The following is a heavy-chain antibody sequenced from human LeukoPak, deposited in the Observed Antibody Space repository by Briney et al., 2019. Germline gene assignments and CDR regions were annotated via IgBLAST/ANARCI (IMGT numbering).Heavy chain of an antibody. D-gene: IGHD5-12*01. CDR1: GFTFSRYG. V-gene: IGHV3-48*01. J-gene: IGHJ4*02. Sequence: TGGSLRLSCKASGFTFSRYGMNWVRQAPGRGLEWLSYTSGSSGSTIYYAQSVRGRFTISRDDAKNTLYLQMNSLRADDTAVYFCARDKIQWLRYSYFDYWGQGVLVTVSS. CDR2: TSGSSGSTI. CDR3: ARDKIQWLRYSYFDY.